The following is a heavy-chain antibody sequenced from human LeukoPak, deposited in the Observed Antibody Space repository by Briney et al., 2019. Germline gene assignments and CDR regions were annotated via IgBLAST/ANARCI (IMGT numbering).Heavy chain of an antibody. CDR2: ITNSGTTI. CDR1: GFTFTDYY. Sequence: PGGSLRLSCAASGFTFTDYYMSWIRQAPGKGLEWVSYITNSGTTIYYADSVKGRFTISRDNAKNSLYLQMNSLRAEDTAVYYCARDGLYCSGGSCYLPRVPNWFDPWGQGTLVTVSS. CDR3: ARDGLYCSGGSCYLPRVPNWFDP. J-gene: IGHJ5*02. D-gene: IGHD2-15*01. V-gene: IGHV3-11*01.